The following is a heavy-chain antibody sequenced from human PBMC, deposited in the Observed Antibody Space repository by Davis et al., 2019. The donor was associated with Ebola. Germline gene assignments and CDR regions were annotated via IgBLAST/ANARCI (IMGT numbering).Heavy chain of an antibody. CDR3: ATDDYTSSSLDH. Sequence: GESLQISCAASGFTFNNYSMNWVRQAPGKGLEWVAVIWYDGSNKYYADSVKGRFTISRDNSKNKLYLQMNSLRVEDTAVYYCATDDYTSSSLDHWGQGTLVTVSS. V-gene: IGHV3-33*08. CDR2: IWYDGSNK. CDR1: GFTFNNYS. J-gene: IGHJ4*02. D-gene: IGHD6-6*01.